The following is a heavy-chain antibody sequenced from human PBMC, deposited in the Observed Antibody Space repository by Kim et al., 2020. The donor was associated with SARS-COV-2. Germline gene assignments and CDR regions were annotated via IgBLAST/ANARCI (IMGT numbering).Heavy chain of an antibody. Sequence: RVTISVDTSKNQFSLKLSSVTAADTAVYYCARRGEDIVVVPAAKYNWFDPWGQGTLVTVSS. D-gene: IGHD2-2*01. J-gene: IGHJ5*02. V-gene: IGHV4-34*01. CDR3: ARRGEDIVVVPAAKYNWFDP.